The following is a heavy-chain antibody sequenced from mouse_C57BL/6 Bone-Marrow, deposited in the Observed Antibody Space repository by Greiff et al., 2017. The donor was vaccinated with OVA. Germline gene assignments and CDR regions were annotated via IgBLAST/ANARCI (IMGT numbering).Heavy chain of an antibody. J-gene: IGHJ3*01. CDR1: GYTFTSYW. D-gene: IGHD1-1*01. CDR3: ARSYYGSSYLAWFAY. CDR2: IDPSDSYT. V-gene: IGHV1-50*01. Sequence: VQLQQPGAELVKPGASVKLSCKASGYTFTSYWMQWVKKRPGQGLEWIGEIDPSDSYTNYNQKFKGKATLTVDTSSSTAYMQLSSLTSEDSAVYYCARSYYGSSYLAWFAYWGQGTLVTVSA.